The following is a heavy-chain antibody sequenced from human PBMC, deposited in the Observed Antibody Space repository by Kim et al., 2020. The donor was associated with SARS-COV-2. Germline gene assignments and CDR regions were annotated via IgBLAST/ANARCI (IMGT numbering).Heavy chain of an antibody. CDR3: AKKEGGLGMDV. D-gene: IGHD2-15*01. J-gene: IGHJ6*02. Sequence: NDYAVSVTSRLTINPDTSKNQFSLQLNSVTPEDTAVYYCAKKEGGLGMDVWGQGTTVTVSS. CDR2: N. V-gene: IGHV6-1*01.